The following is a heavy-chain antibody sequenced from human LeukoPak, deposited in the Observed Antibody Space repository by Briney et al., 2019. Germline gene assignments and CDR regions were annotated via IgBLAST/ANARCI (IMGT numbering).Heavy chain of an antibody. D-gene: IGHD6-19*01. V-gene: IGHV3-23*01. Sequence: GGSLRLSCAASGFTFSNSAMSWVRQAPGKRLEWVSTLSGSGITTYYADSVKGRFTISRDNSKNTLYLQMNSLRAEDTAVYYCAKGIYSSGWSYFDYWGHGTLVTVSS. J-gene: IGHJ4*01. CDR1: GFTFSNSA. CDR2: LSGSGITT. CDR3: AKGIYSSGWSYFDY.